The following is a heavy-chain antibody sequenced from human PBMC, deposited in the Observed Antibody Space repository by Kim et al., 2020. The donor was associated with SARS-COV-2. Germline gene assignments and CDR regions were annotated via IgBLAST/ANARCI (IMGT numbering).Heavy chain of an antibody. CDR2: ISGSGRTT. J-gene: IGHJ4*02. Sequence: GGSLRLSCAASGFTLTNYSLSWVRQAPGKGLEWVSAISGSGRTTYSADSVKGRFAISRDDSKNTVYLQLNSLRAEDTTIYYCARFDDGNGYFQYYFDYWGQGTVVTVPS. V-gene: IGHV3-23*01. CDR3: ARFDDGNGYFQYYFDY. D-gene: IGHD2-21*01. CDR1: GFTLTNYS.